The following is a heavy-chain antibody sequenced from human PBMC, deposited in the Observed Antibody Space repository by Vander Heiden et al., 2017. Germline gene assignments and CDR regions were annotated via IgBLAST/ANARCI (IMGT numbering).Heavy chain of an antibody. J-gene: IGHJ4*02. V-gene: IGHV3-21*01. CDR3: ASSTSGVRGVITTVDY. CDR1: GFTFGRYS. CDR2: ISSGSSYI. D-gene: IGHD3-10*01. Sequence: EVPLVESGGGLVKPGGSLTLSCAASGFTFGRYSLNWVRQAPGKGLEWVSSISSGSSYIYYADSVKGRFTISRDNPKNSLYLQLNSLRAEDTAVYYCASSTSGVRGVITTVDYWGQGTLVTVSS.